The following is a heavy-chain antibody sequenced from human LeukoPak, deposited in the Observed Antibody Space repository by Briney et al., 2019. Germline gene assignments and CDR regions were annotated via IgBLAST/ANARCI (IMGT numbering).Heavy chain of an antibody. J-gene: IGHJ4*02. D-gene: IGHD5-12*01. CDR3: ARVEFNGGYSHVY. Sequence: GASVKVSCKASGYTFNNYDINWERQATGQGLEWMGWMNPNSGNTGYAQKFQGRVTMTRDTSISTAYMELSSLRSEDTAVYYCARVEFNGGYSHVYWGQGTLVTVSS. CDR2: MNPNSGNT. CDR1: GYTFNNYD. V-gene: IGHV1-8*01.